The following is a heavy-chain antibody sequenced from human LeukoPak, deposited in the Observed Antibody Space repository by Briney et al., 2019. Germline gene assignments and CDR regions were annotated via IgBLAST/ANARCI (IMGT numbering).Heavy chain of an antibody. CDR1: GFTVSSNY. J-gene: IGHJ4*02. Sequence: GGSLRLSCAASGFTVSSNYMSWVRQAPGKGLERVSVIYSGGSTYYADSVKGRFTISRDNSKNTLYLQMNSLRAEDTAVYYCARGLGRFLEWYFDYWGQGTLVTVSS. CDR2: IYSGGST. CDR3: ARGLGRFLEWYFDY. V-gene: IGHV3-53*01. D-gene: IGHD3-3*01.